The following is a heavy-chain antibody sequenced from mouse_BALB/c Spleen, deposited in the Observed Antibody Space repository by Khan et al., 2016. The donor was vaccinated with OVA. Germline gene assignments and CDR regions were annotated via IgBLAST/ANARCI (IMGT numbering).Heavy chain of an antibody. Sequence: VQLKESGGDLVKSGGSLKLSCAASGFTFSPYSMSWVRQTPDKRLVWVATISSDGDYTYYPDSVKGRFNISRDNAKNTLYLQMSTLKSEDTAMYYCATHLTGSFAYWGQGTLVTVSA. V-gene: IGHV5-6*01. CDR3: ATHLTGSFAY. D-gene: IGHD4-1*01. CDR1: GFTFSPYS. J-gene: IGHJ3*01. CDR2: ISSDGDYT.